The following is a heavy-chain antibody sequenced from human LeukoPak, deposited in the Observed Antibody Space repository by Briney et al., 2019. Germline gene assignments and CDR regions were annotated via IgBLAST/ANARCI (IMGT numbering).Heavy chain of an antibody. J-gene: IGHJ4*02. CDR1: RYTFSGYY. Sequence: GASVKVSCEASRYTFSGYYIHWVRQAPGQGLEWMGWIDPYSGGTNYAQKFRGRVTMTRDTSISTAYVDLSRLTSDDTAVYYCARSEIYCNNGFCYREPCDYWGQGTLVTVSS. V-gene: IGHV1-2*02. D-gene: IGHD2-8*01. CDR3: ARSEIYCNNGFCYREPCDY. CDR2: IDPYSGGT.